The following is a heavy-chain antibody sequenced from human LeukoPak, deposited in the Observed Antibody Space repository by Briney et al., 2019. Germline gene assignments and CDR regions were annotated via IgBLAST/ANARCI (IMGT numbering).Heavy chain of an antibody. J-gene: IGHJ4*02. V-gene: IGHV4-59*01. CDR2: IYYSGST. Sequence: SETLSLTCTVSGGSISSYYWSWIRLPPGKGLEWIGYIYYSGSTKYNPSLKSRVSISVDTSKNRFSLKLSSVTAADTAVYYCAGIAVAGKFDYWGQGTLVTVS. CDR3: AGIAVAGKFDY. D-gene: IGHD6-19*01. CDR1: GGSISSYY.